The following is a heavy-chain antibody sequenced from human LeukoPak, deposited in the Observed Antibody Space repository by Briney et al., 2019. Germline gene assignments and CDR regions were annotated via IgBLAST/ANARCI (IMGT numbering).Heavy chain of an antibody. J-gene: IGHJ4*02. D-gene: IGHD2-15*01. CDR2: ITGNTGDT. V-gene: IGHV3-23*01. CDR3: AERPVAAGEPYYFDY. Sequence: PGGSLRLSCAASGFTFSNYALNWVRQAPGKGLEWVSGITGNTGDTYYADSVKGRFTISKDNSRNTLYLQMNSLRAEDTAVYYCAERPVAAGEPYYFDYWGQGTLVTVSS. CDR1: GFTFSNYA.